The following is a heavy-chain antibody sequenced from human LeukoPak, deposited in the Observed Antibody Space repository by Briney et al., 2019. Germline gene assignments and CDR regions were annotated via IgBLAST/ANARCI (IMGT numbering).Heavy chain of an antibody. CDR1: GFTFSSYW. J-gene: IGHJ3*01. CDR2: IKEDGSEE. Sequence: PGGSLRLSRAASGFTFSSYWMTWVRQAPGKGLECVANIKEDGSEEYYVDSVEGRFSISRDNAKNSLHLQMNSLRAEDTAVYYCARDWLAGNPYHAFDLWGKGTMVTVSS. D-gene: IGHD3-22*01. CDR3: ARDWLAGNPYHAFDL. V-gene: IGHV3-7*01.